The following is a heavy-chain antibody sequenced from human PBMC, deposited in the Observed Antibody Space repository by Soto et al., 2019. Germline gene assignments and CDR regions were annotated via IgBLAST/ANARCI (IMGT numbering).Heavy chain of an antibody. D-gene: IGHD2-2*01. Sequence: GGSLRLSCADSGFTFSIYSMNWARQAPGKGLGWVSSISSSSSYIYYADSVKGRFTISRDDAKNSLYLQMNSLRAEDTAVYYCARVSPHSTTQHPRHSGPGTLVTFSS. V-gene: IGHV3-21*01. CDR3: ARVSPHSTTQHPRH. J-gene: IGHJ4*02. CDR2: ISSSSSYI. CDR1: GFTFSIYS.